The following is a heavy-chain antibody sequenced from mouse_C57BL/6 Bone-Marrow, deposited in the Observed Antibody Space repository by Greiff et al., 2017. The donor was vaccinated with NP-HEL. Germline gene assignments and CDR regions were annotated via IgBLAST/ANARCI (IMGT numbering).Heavy chain of an antibody. CDR3: AKGEDDGYPFAY. J-gene: IGHJ3*01. V-gene: IGHV1-64*01. D-gene: IGHD2-3*01. Sequence: QVQLQQPGAELVKPGASVKLSCKASGYTFTSYWMHWVKQRPGQGLEWIGMIHPNSGSTNYNEKFKSKATLTVDKSSSTAYMQLSSLTSEDSAVYYCAKGEDDGYPFAYWGQGTLVTVSA. CDR1: GYTFTSYW. CDR2: IHPNSGST.